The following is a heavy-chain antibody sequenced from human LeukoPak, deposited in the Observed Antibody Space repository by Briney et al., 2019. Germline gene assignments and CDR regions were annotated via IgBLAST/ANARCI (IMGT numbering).Heavy chain of an antibody. CDR2: ISYDGSNK. Sequence: GGSPRLSCAASGFTFSSYGMHWVRQAPGKGLEWVAVISYDGSNKYYADSVKGRFTISRDNSKNTLYLQMNSLRAEDTAVYYCAKGPFSSIAARPGWFDPWGQGTLVTVSS. D-gene: IGHD6-6*01. CDR1: GFTFSSYG. CDR3: AKGPFSSIAARPGWFDP. J-gene: IGHJ5*02. V-gene: IGHV3-30*18.